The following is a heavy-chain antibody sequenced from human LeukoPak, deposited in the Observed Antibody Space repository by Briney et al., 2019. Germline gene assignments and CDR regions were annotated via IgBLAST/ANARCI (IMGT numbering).Heavy chain of an antibody. J-gene: IGHJ4*02. CDR3: TRDRDSGSHCGY. Sequence: GGSLRLSCAGSGFSFSNNYMSWVRQAPGKGLEWVSVSCGSTYYADSVKGRFTISRDNSKNTLYLQMDSLRAEDTAVYYCTRDRDSGSHCGYWGQGTLVIVSS. CDR2: SCGST. D-gene: IGHD1-26*01. V-gene: IGHV3-66*03. CDR1: GFSFSNNY.